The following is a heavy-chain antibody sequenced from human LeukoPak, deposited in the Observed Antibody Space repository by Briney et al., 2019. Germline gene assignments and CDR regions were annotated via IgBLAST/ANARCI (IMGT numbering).Heavy chain of an antibody. CDR1: GFPLYEYS. CDR3: ARDHNYASDN. V-gene: IGHV3-11*06. CDR2: LGIDRGNT. J-gene: IGHJ4*02. D-gene: IGHD1-1*01. Sequence: GESLTHSCTAWGFPLYEYSMQELGQAPGKGLAWMSYLGIDRGNTKYADYVRGRFTISTDKANNSLYLQMNSLRVEDTAVYYCARDHNYASDNWGQGNLVSVAS.